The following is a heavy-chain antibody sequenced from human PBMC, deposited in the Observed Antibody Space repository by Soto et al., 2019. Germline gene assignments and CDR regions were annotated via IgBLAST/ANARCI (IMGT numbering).Heavy chain of an antibody. D-gene: IGHD3-3*01. V-gene: IGHV3-33*01. CDR1: GFTFSSYG. CDR3: ARDRYSYYDFWSGSLPYYYYGMDV. J-gene: IGHJ6*02. Sequence: HPGGSLRLSCAASGFTFSSYGMHWVRQAPGKGLEWVAVIWYDGSNKYYADSVKGRFTISRDNSKSTLYLQMNSLRAEDTAVYYCARDRYSYYDFWSGSLPYYYYGMDVWGQGTTVTVSS. CDR2: IWYDGSNK.